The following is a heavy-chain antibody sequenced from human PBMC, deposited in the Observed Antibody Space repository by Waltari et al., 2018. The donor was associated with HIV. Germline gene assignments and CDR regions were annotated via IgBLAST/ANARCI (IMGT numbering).Heavy chain of an antibody. Sequence: VQLLESGGGLVQPGGSLRLPRAASGFPFSSFAMRWVRQAPGKGLEWVSAISAGGVSTYYADSVKGRFTISRDNSKNTVYLQMNSLRGEDTAVYYCARDLGGYWYFDLWGRGTLVTVSS. J-gene: IGHJ2*01. CDR3: ARDLGGYWYFDL. V-gene: IGHV3-23*01. D-gene: IGHD3-16*01. CDR1: GFPFSSFA. CDR2: ISAGGVST.